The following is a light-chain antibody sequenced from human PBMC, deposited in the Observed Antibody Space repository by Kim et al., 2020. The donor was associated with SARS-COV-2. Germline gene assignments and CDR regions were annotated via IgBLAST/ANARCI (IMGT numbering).Light chain of an antibody. CDR2: AAS. Sequence: DSQLTQSPSSLSAPVRDRVTIICQTTLTMNDYLNWYQQPPGRAPRLLIYAASTLQDGVPSRFNGSRSGAEYTLTISSLQPEDFATYYCQQSYSAHIFGQGTRLEIK. CDR3: QQSYSAHI. J-gene: IGKJ5*01. V-gene: IGKV1-39*01. CDR1: LTMNDY.